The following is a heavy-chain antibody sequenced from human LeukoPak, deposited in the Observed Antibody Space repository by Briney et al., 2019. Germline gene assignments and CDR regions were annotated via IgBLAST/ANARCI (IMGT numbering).Heavy chain of an antibody. CDR3: AKARASSGTRSYFDY. Sequence: GGSLRLSCAASGFTFSDFGMHWVRQAPGKGLEWVALIRSDGSNEYYAESVKGRFTISRDSSKNTLFLQMNSLRVEDTAVYYCAKARASSGTRSYFDYWGQGTLVTVSS. D-gene: IGHD3-22*01. CDR1: GFTFSDFG. J-gene: IGHJ4*02. V-gene: IGHV3-30*02. CDR2: IRSDGSNE.